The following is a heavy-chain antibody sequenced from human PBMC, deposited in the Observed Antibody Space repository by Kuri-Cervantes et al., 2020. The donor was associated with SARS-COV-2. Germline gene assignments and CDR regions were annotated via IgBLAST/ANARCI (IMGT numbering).Heavy chain of an antibody. CDR2: IYSTGST. J-gene: IGHJ4*02. Sequence: SETLSLTCTVSGDSISSSAFYWGWIRQPPGKGLEWIAKIYSTGSTYYNPSLKSRVTISVDTSKNQFSLKLTSVTATDTAMYYCVRLPPPFKGVVPAHWGQGTLVTVSS. V-gene: IGHV4-39*01. D-gene: IGHD2-8*01. CDR1: GDSISSSAFY. CDR3: VRLPPPFKGVVPAH.